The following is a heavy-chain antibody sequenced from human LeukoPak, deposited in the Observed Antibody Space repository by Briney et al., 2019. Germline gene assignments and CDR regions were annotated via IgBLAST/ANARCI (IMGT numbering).Heavy chain of an antibody. CDR3: ARDNGDGYNPYFDY. CDR2: IYYSGST. D-gene: IGHD5-24*01. V-gene: IGHV4-31*03. CDR1: GGSISSGGYY. Sequence: PSETLSLTCTVSGGSISSGGYYCSWIRQHPGKGLEWIGFIYYSGSTYYNPSLKSRVTISVDTSKNQFSLKLSSVTAADTAVYYCARDNGDGYNPYFDYWGQGTLVTVSS. J-gene: IGHJ4*02.